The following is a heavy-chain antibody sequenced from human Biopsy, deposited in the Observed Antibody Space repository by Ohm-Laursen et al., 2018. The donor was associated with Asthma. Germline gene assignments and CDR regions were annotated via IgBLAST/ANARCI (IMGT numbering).Heavy chain of an antibody. J-gene: IGHJ6*02. CDR1: GYTFNSAG. CDR2: ISVYNGNT. D-gene: IGHD3-10*01. Sequence: ASVKVSCKTSGYTFNSAGTTWVRQAPGQGLEWMGWISVYNGNTKVAQKLQDRVTMITDTSTSTAYMALRSLRSDDTAVYFCARAVDYSHYYGIDVWGQGTTVTVS. CDR3: ARAVDYSHYYGIDV. V-gene: IGHV1-18*01.